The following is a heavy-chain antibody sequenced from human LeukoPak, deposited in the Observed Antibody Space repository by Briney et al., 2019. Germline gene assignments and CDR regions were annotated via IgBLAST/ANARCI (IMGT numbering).Heavy chain of an antibody. D-gene: IGHD3-22*01. J-gene: IGHJ1*01. CDR2: IRGSGGST. CDR1: GFTFSSYA. Sequence: GGSLRLSCAASGFTFSSYAMSWVRQAPGKGLEWVSAIRGSGGSTYYADSVKGRFTISRDNAKNSLYLQMNSLRAEDTAVYYCARDTYYYDSSGYYFSAEYFQHWGQGTLVTVSS. V-gene: IGHV3-23*01. CDR3: ARDTYYYDSSGYYFSAEYFQH.